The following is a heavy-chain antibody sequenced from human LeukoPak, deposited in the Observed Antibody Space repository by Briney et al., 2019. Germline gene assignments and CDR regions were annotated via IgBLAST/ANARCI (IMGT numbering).Heavy chain of an antibody. CDR2: IYHSGST. D-gene: IGHD6-13*01. CDR1: GGSISSSNW. V-gene: IGHV4-4*02. Sequence: PSETLSLTCAVSGGSISSSNWWSWVRQPPGKGLEWIGEIYHSGSTNYNPSLKSRVTISVDKSKNQFSLKLSSVTAADTAVYYCARDLGRSSSWYVDYWGQGTLVTVSS. J-gene: IGHJ4*02. CDR3: ARDLGRSSSWYVDY.